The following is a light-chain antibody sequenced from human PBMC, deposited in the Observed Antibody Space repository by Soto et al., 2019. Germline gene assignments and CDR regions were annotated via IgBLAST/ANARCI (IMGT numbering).Light chain of an antibody. J-gene: IGKJ4*01. CDR3: QQVNVYPST. CDR1: QSINTW. Sequence: DIQMTQSHSTLSASVGDRVTITCRASQSINTWLAWYQQKPGKAPKLLIYKASSLESGVPSRFSGSGSGTEFTLTISSLQPEDFATYYCQQVNVYPSTFGGGTKVDIK. CDR2: KAS. V-gene: IGKV1-5*03.